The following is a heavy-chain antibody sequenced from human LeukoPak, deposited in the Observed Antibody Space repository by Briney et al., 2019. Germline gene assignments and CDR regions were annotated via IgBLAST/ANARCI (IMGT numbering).Heavy chain of an antibody. J-gene: IGHJ4*02. CDR1: GFTFSSYG. CDR3: AKDRSDILTGYYPDY. V-gene: IGHV3-30*18. D-gene: IGHD3-9*01. CDR2: ISYDGSNK. Sequence: AGRYLTRSCAAYGFTFSSYGMHWVRQAPGQGLEWVAVISYDGSNKYYADYVKGRFTISRDNSKNTLYLQMNSLRAEDTAVYYCAKDRSDILTGYYPDYGGQGTLVTVSS.